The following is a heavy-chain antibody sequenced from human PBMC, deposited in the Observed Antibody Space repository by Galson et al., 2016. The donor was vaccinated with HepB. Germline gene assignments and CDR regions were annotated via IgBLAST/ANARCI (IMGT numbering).Heavy chain of an antibody. Sequence: SLRLSCAASGIAFSNHPTHWVRQTPGMGLEWLALISFDGGHKYYSDSVMGRFTIARDNSKNTVFLQLNSLRTEDTALYYCATASNSGTIYYFDYWGQGTLVTVSS. CDR2: ISFDGGHK. V-gene: IGHV3-30*04. J-gene: IGHJ4*02. D-gene: IGHD1-26*01. CDR1: GIAFSNHP. CDR3: ATASNSGTIYYFDY.